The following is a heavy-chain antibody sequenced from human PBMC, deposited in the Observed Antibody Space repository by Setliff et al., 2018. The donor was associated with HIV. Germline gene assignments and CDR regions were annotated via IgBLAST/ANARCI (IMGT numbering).Heavy chain of an antibody. CDR2: INHRGTI. CDR3: ARLTTTYYYDSSAYYHPV. J-gene: IGHJ4*02. D-gene: IGHD3-22*01. V-gene: IGHV4-34*01. Sequence: SETLSLTCAFPGGAVSDYYWTWIRQTPGRGLEWIGDINHRGTIKYNSSLRGRVTISVDTSKNQFSLKLSSVTAADTAVFYCARLTTTYYYDSSAYYHPVWGQGTLVTVSS. CDR1: GGAVSDYY.